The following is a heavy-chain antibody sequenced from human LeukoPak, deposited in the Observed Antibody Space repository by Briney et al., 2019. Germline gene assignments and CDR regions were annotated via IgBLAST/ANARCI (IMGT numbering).Heavy chain of an antibody. CDR2: IYTSGST. J-gene: IGHJ4*02. D-gene: IGHD3-3*01. V-gene: IGHV4-59*10. CDR3: ARSGYYDFWSGYYTQDFDY. CDR1: GGSFSGYY. Sequence: KPSETLSLTCAVYGGSFSGYYWSWIRQPAGKGLEWIGRIYTSGSTNYNPSLKSRVTMSVDTSKNQFSLKLSSVTAADTAVYYCARSGYYDFWSGYYTQDFDYWGQGTLVTVSS.